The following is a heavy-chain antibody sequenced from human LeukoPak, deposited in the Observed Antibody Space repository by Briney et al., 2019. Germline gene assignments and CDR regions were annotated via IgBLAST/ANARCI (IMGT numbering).Heavy chain of an antibody. J-gene: IGHJ4*02. Sequence: RTGGSLRLSCAASGFTFSSYEMNWVRQAPGKGLEWVSLISGDGGSTYYADSVKGRFTISRDNSKNSLYLQMNSLSTEDTALYYCAKGGSGWSYYFDFWGQGTLVTVSS. CDR3: AKGGSGWSYYFDF. V-gene: IGHV3-43*02. CDR1: GFTFSSYE. CDR2: ISGDGGST. D-gene: IGHD6-19*01.